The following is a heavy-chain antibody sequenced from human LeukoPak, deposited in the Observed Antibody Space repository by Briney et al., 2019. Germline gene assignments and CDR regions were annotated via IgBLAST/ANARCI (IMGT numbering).Heavy chain of an antibody. CDR3: ARMICGGGGSCYYDY. V-gene: IGHV4-34*01. Sequence: PSETLSLTCAVYGGSFSGYYWSWLRQPPGKGLEWIGEINHSGSTNYNPSLKSRVTISVDTSKNQFSLKLSSVTAADTAVYYCARMICGGGGSCYYDYWGQGTLVTVSS. J-gene: IGHJ4*02. CDR1: GGSFSGYY. CDR2: INHSGST. D-gene: IGHD2-15*01.